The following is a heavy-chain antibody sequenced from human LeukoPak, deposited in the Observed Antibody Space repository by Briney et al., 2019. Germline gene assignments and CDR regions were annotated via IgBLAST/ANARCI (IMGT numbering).Heavy chain of an antibody. CDR3: ARRRVVVAATGNWFDP. CDR1: GYTFTSYD. Sequence: GASVKVSCKASGYTFTSYDINWVRQATGQGLEWMGWMNPNSGNTGYAQKFQGRVTITRNTSISTAYMELSSLRSDDTAVYYRARRRVVVAATGNWFDPWGQGTLVTVSS. J-gene: IGHJ5*02. CDR2: MNPNSGNT. V-gene: IGHV1-8*01. D-gene: IGHD2-15*01.